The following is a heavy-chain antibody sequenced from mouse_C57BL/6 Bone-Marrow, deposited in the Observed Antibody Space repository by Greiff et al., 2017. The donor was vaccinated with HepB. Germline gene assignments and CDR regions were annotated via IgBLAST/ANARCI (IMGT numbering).Heavy chain of an antibody. V-gene: IGHV5-15*01. CDR1: GFTFSDYG. D-gene: IGHD1-1*01. CDR2: ISNLAYSI. Sequence: DVMLVESGGGLVQPGGSLKLSCAASGFTFSDYGMAWVRQAPRKGPEWVAFISNLAYSIYYADTVTGRFTISRENAKNTLYLEMSSLRSEDTAMYYCARLYYGSSGDYFDYWGQGTTLTVSS. J-gene: IGHJ2*01. CDR3: ARLYYGSSGDYFDY.